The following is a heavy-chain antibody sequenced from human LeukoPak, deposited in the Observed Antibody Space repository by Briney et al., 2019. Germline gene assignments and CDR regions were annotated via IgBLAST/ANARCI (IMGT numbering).Heavy chain of an antibody. CDR2: ISGSGGST. Sequence: PGGSLRLSCAASGFTFISYSINWVRQAPGKGLEWVSGISGSGGSTYYADSVKGRFTISRDNSKNTLYLQMNSLRAEDTAVYYCAKSGSGYDLGSYYWGQGTLVTVSS. CDR3: AKSGSGYDLGSYY. D-gene: IGHD5-12*01. J-gene: IGHJ4*02. CDR1: GFTFISYS. V-gene: IGHV3-23*01.